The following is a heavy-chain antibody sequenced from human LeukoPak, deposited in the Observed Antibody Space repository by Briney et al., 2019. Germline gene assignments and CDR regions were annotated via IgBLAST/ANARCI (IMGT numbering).Heavy chain of an antibody. J-gene: IGHJ2*01. CDR2: IYTSGST. CDR3: AGGYYRDWYFDL. D-gene: IGHD3-22*01. Sequence: PSETLSLTCTVSGGSISSGSYYRSWIRQPAGKGLEWIGRIYTSGSTNYNPSLKSRVTISVDTSKNQFSLKLSSVTAADTAVYYCAGGYYRDWYFDLWGRGTLVTVSS. V-gene: IGHV4-61*02. CDR1: GGSISSGSYY.